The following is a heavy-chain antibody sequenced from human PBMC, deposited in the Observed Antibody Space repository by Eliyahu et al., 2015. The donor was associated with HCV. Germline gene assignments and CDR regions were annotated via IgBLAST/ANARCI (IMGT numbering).Heavy chain of an antibody. J-gene: IGHJ4*02. Sequence: QVQLVESGGGXVKPGGSLRLSXXASGLTLSDSDMSWVRQAPGKGLEWVSFISVSGSPLYTDSVKGRFTISRDNAKSSVYLHMNSLRVEDTAVYYCAKVAKWELPDYFDYWGQGTLVTVSS. CDR2: ISVSGSP. V-gene: IGHV3-11*04. D-gene: IGHD1-26*01. CDR1: GLTLSDSD. CDR3: AKVAKWELPDYFDY.